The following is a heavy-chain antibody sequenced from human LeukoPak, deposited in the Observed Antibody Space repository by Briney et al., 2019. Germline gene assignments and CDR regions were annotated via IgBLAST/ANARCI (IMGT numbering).Heavy chain of an antibody. V-gene: IGHV3-30*02. J-gene: IGHJ4*02. CDR3: ARHVTGGYPRGHFDY. Sequence: PGGSLRLSSAASGFTFSSYGMHWVRQAPGKGLEWVAFIRYDGSNKYYADSVKGRFTISRDNSKNTLYLQMNSLRAEDTAVYYCARHVTGGYPRGHFDYWGQGTLVTVSS. CDR2: IRYDGSNK. CDR1: GFTFSSYG. D-gene: IGHD3-22*01.